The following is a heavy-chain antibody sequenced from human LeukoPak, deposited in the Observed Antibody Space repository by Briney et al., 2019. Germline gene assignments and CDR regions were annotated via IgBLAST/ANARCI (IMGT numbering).Heavy chain of an antibody. CDR3: ITYPEAWAPI. CDR2: IKSKTDGETT. V-gene: IGHV3-15*01. Sequence: PGGSLRLSCVASGLTFSNAWISWVRQAPGKGLEWVGRIKSKTDGETTDYAAPVKGRFTISRDDSKNTLYQQMNRLNIGDTAVYYCITYPEAWAPIWGQGTMVTVSS. J-gene: IGHJ3*02. D-gene: IGHD1-14*01. CDR1: GLTFSNAW.